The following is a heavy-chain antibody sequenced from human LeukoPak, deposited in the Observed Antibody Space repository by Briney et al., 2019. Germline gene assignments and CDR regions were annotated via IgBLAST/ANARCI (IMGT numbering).Heavy chain of an antibody. CDR2: ISAYNGNT. Sequence: GASVKVSCKASGYSFTSHGISWVRQAPGQGLEWMGWISAYNGNTNYAQKLQDRVTMTTDTSTSTGYMELRSLTSDDTAVYYCARSRGGYSYGYGEDWGQGTLVTVSS. V-gene: IGHV1-18*01. CDR1: GYSFTSHG. J-gene: IGHJ4*02. D-gene: IGHD5-18*01. CDR3: ARSRGGYSYGYGED.